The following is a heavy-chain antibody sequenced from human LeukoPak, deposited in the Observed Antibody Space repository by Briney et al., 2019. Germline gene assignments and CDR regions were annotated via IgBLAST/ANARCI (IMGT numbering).Heavy chain of an antibody. D-gene: IGHD2-8*01. CDR3: ANPHAGDDYYYMDV. V-gene: IGHV3-30*02. CDR1: GFTFSSYG. Sequence: GRSLSLSCAASGFTFSSYGMHWVRQAPGKGLEWVAFIRYDGSNKYYADSVKGRFTISRDNSKNTLYLQMNSLRAEDTAVYYYANPHAGDDYYYMDVWGKGTTVTVSS. CDR2: IRYDGSNK. J-gene: IGHJ6*03.